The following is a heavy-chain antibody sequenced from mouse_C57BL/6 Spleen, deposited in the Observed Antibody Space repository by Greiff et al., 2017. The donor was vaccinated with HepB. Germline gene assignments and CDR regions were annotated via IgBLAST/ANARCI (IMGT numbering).Heavy chain of an antibody. CDR1: GYSFTGYY. CDR2: INPSTGGT. CDR3: ARLRDGFPYAMDY. D-gene: IGHD2-3*01. Sequence: EVQLQQSGPELVKPGASVKISCKASGYSFTGYYMNWVKQSPEKSLEWIGEINPSTGGTTYNQKFKAKATLTVDKSSSTAYMQLKSLTSEDSAVYYCARLRDGFPYAMDYWGQGTSVTVSS. J-gene: IGHJ4*01. V-gene: IGHV1-42*01.